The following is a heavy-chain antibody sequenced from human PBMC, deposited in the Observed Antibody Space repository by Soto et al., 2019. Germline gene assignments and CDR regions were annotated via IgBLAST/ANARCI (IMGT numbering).Heavy chain of an antibody. V-gene: IGHV1-69*02. CDR2: IIPMLGIA. CDR3: ARDKDQLQTD. Sequence: QVQLVQSGAEVKKPGSSVKVSCRASGATFSTHTIIWVRQAPGQGLEWVGRIIPMLGIANYAQKFQGRVTITADKSTSTAYMELSSLRSEDTALDYCARDKDQLQTDWGQGTLVTVSS. D-gene: IGHD2-2*01. J-gene: IGHJ1*01. CDR1: GATFSTHT.